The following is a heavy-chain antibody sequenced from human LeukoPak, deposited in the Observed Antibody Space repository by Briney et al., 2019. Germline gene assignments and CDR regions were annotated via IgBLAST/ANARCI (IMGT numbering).Heavy chain of an antibody. J-gene: IGHJ4*02. CDR1: GYTFTSYY. Sequence: ASVKVSCKASGYTFTSYYMHWVRQAPGQGLEWMGIINPSGGSTSYAQKFQGRVTMTRDMSTSTVYMELSSLRSEDTAVYYCASGITFGGVIVTFPWYWGQGTLVTVSS. CDR2: INPSGGST. V-gene: IGHV1-46*01. D-gene: IGHD3-16*02. CDR3: ASGITFGGVIVTFPWY.